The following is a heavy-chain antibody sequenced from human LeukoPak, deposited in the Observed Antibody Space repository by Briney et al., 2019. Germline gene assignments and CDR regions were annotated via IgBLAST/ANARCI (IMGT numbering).Heavy chain of an antibody. J-gene: IGHJ4*02. CDR1: GGSISSGSYY. Sequence: PSQTLSLTCTVSGGSISSGSYYWSWIRQPAGKGLEWIGRIYTSGSTNYNPSLKSRVTISVDTSKNLFSLKLSSVTAADTAVYYCARDQRYYYGSGSYYNVFDYWGQGTLVTVSS. D-gene: IGHD3-10*01. CDR3: ARDQRYYYGSGSYYNVFDY. CDR2: IYTSGST. V-gene: IGHV4-61*02.